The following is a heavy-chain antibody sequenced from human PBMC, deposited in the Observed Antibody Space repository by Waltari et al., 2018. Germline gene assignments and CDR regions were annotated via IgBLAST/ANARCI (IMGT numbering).Heavy chain of an antibody. CDR2: TYYRSKWYN. D-gene: IGHD6-19*01. Sequence: QVQLQQSGPGLVKPSQTLSLTCAIPGDSVSSNRSAWNWIRQSPSRGLEWLGRTYYRSKWYNDYAVSVKSRITINPDTSKNQFSLQLNSVTPEDTAVYYCARGGIAVAGEEFDYWGQGTLVTVSS. V-gene: IGHV6-1*01. J-gene: IGHJ4*02. CDR3: ARGGIAVAGEEFDY. CDR1: GDSVSSNRSA.